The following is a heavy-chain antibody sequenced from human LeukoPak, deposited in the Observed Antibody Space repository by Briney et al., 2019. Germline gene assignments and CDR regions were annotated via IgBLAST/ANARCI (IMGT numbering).Heavy chain of an antibody. Sequence: SVKVSCKASGGNFGNYVIHWVRQAPGQGLEWMGRITPFFGVANYAQTFQDRVTFTADKITNTAYMQISSLKSEDTAVYFCARDTNEEYSSSSDGLAVWGHGTTVTVSS. CDR2: ITPFFGVA. D-gene: IGHD6-6*01. V-gene: IGHV1-69*04. CDR1: GGNFGNYV. J-gene: IGHJ6*02. CDR3: ARDTNEEYSSSSDGLAV.